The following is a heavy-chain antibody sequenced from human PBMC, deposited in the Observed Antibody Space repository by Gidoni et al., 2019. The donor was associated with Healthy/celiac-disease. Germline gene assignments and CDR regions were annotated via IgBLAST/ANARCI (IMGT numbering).Heavy chain of an antibody. J-gene: IGHJ3*02. CDR3: ARVGRSGSYVDDFDI. Sequence: EVQLVESGGGLVQPGGSLRLSCAASGFTVSSYWMRWVRQAPGKGLEWVANIKQDGSEKYYVDSVKSRFTISREDAKNSLYLQMNSLRAEETAVYYCARVGRSGSYVDDFDIWGQGTMVTVSS. CDR2: IKQDGSEK. D-gene: IGHD3-10*01. V-gene: IGHV3-7*01. CDR1: GFTVSSYW.